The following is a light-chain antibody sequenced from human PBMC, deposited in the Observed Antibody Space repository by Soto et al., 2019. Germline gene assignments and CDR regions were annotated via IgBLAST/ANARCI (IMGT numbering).Light chain of an antibody. J-gene: IGLJ3*02. Sequence: QPVLTQPPSASQTPGQRVTISCSGSSSNIGNYYVHWYQQVPGAAPKLLIYSDNQRPPGVPDRFSASKSGTSASLAISGLRSEDEADYFCAAWDHSLGGPVFGGGTQLTVL. CDR2: SDN. CDR1: SSNIGNYY. CDR3: AAWDHSLGGPV. V-gene: IGLV1-47*01.